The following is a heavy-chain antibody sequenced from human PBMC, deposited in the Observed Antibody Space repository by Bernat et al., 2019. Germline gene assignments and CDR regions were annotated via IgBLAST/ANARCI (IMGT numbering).Heavy chain of an antibody. CDR3: AGTSWGFDCFPFDF. CDR2: ISYDGRKK. D-gene: IGHD5-12*01. CDR1: GFTFSRYV. Sequence: QVQLVESGGGVVQPGRSLRLSCVGSGFTFSRYVMNWVRQAPGKGLEWVALISYDGRKKYYSDSVKGRFAISTDSFRATLYLQMNSLRPEDTAVYYCAGTSWGFDCFPFDFWGQGTLVTVSS. J-gene: IGHJ4*02. V-gene: IGHV3-30*09.